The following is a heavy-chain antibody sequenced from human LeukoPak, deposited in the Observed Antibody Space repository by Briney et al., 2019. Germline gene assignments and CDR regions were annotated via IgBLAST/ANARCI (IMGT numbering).Heavy chain of an antibody. CDR3: ARGTIAVAGTDFDY. Sequence: ASVKVSCKASGYTFTSYDINWVRQATGQGLEWMGWMNPNSGNTRYAQKFQGRVTMTRNTSISTAYMELSSLRSEDTAVYYCARGTIAVAGTDFDYWGQGTLVTVSS. CDR1: GYTFTSYD. D-gene: IGHD6-19*01. V-gene: IGHV1-8*01. CDR2: MNPNSGNT. J-gene: IGHJ4*02.